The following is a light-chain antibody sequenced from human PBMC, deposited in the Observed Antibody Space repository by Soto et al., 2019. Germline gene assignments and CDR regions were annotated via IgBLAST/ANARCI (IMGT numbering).Light chain of an antibody. J-gene: IGKJ1*01. Sequence: DIVMTQSPDSLASSLGERATINCTSSQSVLYSSNNKNYLAWYQQKPGQPPKMLIYWASTRESGVPDRFSGSGSGTDCTLTISRLQAEDVQVYYGQQYYSTPQTFGQGTKVDIK. CDR1: QSVLYSSNNKNY. V-gene: IGKV4-1*01. CDR2: WAS. CDR3: QQYYSTPQT.